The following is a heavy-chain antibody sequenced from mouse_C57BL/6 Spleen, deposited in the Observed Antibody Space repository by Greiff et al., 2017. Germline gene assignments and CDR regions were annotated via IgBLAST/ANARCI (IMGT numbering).Heavy chain of an antibody. J-gene: IGHJ4*01. CDR2: IDPETGGT. Sequence: QVQLQQPGTELVRPGASVTLSCKASGYTFTDYEMHWVKQTPVHGLEWIGAIDPETGGTAYNQKFKGKAILTADKSSSTAYMELRSLTSEDSAVYYCTGDAMDYWGQGTSVTVSS. CDR3: TGDAMDY. V-gene: IGHV1-15*01. CDR1: GYTFTDYE.